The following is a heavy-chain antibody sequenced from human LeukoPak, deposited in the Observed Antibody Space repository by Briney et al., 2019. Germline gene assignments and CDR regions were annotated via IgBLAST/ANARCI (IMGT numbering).Heavy chain of an antibody. Sequence: GSLRLSCAASGFTFSNHAMSWVRQAPGKGLEWVSYISGGGTIYYADSVQGRFTISRDSSKNTVNLQMNSLRAEDTAVYYCARGGIYSSGWGTDWFDPWGQGTLVTVSS. D-gene: IGHD6-19*01. J-gene: IGHJ5*02. CDR3: ARGGIYSSGWGTDWFDP. CDR2: ISGGGTI. V-gene: IGHV3-23*01. CDR1: GFTFSNHA.